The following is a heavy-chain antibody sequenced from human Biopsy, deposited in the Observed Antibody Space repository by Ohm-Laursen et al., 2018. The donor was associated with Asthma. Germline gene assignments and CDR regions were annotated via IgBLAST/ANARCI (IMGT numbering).Heavy chain of an antibody. CDR3: ALSQDSGFDDHSPSWFDP. J-gene: IGHJ5*02. CDR1: GFSLRTPGVG. CDR2: IYWDDYN. D-gene: IGHD3-9*01. V-gene: IGHV2-5*02. Sequence: TQTLTLPFSFSGFSLRTPGVGVGWIRQSPGKALEWLALIYWDDYNLFRPSLKRRLTITKDPSKNQVVLTMTKMDPVDSGTYYCALSQDSGFDDHSPSWFDPWGQGTLVTVSS.